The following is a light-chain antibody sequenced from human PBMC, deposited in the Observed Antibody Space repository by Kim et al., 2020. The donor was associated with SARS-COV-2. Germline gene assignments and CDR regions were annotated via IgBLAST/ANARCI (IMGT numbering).Light chain of an antibody. CDR2: WAS. V-gene: IGKV4-1*01. J-gene: IGKJ4*01. CDR3: HQYYSIPPYT. CDR1: QSILYSSNNKNY. Sequence: EIVMTQSPDSLAVSLGERATINCKSSQSILYSSNNKNYVAWYQQKPGQPPKLLIYWASTRESGVPDRFSGSGSGTDFTLTISSLQAEDVAVYYCHQYYSIPPYTFGGGTKVDI.